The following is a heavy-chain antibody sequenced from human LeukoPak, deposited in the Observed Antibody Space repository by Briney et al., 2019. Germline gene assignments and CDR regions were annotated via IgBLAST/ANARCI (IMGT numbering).Heavy chain of an antibody. CDR2: IKQDGSEK. CDR3: ARDLVSSSPYYYYFYGMDV. V-gene: IGHV3-7*01. J-gene: IGHJ6*02. Sequence: GGSLRLSCIVSGFTFGSYWMSWVRQAPGKGLEWVANIKQDGSEKYYVDSVKGRFTISRDNAKNSLYLQMNSLRAEDTAVYYCARDLVSSSPYYYYFYGMDVWGQGTTVTVSS. CDR1: GFTFGSYW. D-gene: IGHD6-13*01.